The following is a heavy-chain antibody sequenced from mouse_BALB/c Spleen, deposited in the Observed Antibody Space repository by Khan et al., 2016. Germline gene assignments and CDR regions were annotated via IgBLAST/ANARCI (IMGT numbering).Heavy chain of an antibody. CDR3: ARNYRGMDY. J-gene: IGHJ4*01. D-gene: IGHD2-12*01. V-gene: IGHV9-3*02. CDR1: GYTFTNYG. Sequence: QIQLVQSGPELKKPGETVKISCKASGYTFTNYGMNWVKQAPGKGLKWMGWINTNTGKPTYAEEFKGRFVFSLETSASTAYLQINNLKNEDTATYYGARNYRGMDYWGQGTSVTVSS. CDR2: INTNTGKP.